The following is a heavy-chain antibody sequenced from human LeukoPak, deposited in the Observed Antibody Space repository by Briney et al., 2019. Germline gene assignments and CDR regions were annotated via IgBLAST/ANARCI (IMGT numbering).Heavy chain of an antibody. CDR1: GGSDSSYY. CDR2: IYNSGST. V-gene: IGHV4-4*07. J-gene: IGHJ6*03. Sequence: SETLSLTCTVSGGSDSSYYWSWIRQPAGKGLEWIGRIYNSGSTNYNPSLKSRVTMSVDSSKNQFSLKLSSVTAADTAVYYCARSANFYYMDVWGKGTTVTVSS. CDR3: ARSANFYYMDV.